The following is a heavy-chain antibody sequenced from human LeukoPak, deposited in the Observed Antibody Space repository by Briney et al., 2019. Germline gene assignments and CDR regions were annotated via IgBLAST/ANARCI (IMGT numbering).Heavy chain of an antibody. D-gene: IGHD2-2*01. CDR2: IYSSGST. Sequence: GGSLRLSCAASGFIVSSNYMSWVRQAPGKGLEWVSVIYSSGSTYYADSVKGRFTISRDNSKNTLYLQMNSLRAEDTAVYYCARDCSSTSCRGGFDPWGQGTLVTVSS. CDR1: GFIVSSNY. V-gene: IGHV3-66*03. J-gene: IGHJ5*02. CDR3: ARDCSSTSCRGGFDP.